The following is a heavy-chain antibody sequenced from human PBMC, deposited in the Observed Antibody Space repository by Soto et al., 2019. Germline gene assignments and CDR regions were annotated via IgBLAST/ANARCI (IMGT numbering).Heavy chain of an antibody. CDR3: AKDVGELWDVYYYGMDV. CDR1: GFTFSSYG. V-gene: IGHV3-30*18. CDR2: ISYDGSNK. J-gene: IGHJ6*02. D-gene: IGHD3-16*01. Sequence: GGSLRLSCAASGFTFSSYGMHWVRQAPGKGLEWVAVISYDGSNKYYADSVKGRFTISRDNSKNTLYLQMNSLRAEDTAVYYCAKDVGELWDVYYYGMDVWGQGTTVTVSS.